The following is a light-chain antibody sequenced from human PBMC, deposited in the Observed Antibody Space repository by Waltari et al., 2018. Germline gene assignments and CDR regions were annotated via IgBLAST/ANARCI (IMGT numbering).Light chain of an antibody. Sequence: DIQLTQSPSFLSASVGDRVTITCRASQGIRSYLAWYQQKPGKAPKLLSYAASTLQSGVPSRFSGSGSGTEVTLTISSLQPEDFATYYCQQLNSYLTFGQGTRLEIK. CDR3: QQLNSYLT. CDR2: AAS. CDR1: QGIRSY. V-gene: IGKV1-9*01. J-gene: IGKJ5*01.